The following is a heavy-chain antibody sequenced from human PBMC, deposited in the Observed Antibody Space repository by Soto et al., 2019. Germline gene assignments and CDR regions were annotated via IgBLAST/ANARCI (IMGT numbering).Heavy chain of an antibody. CDR2: ISGSGDTT. CDR1: GVTFSRLA. V-gene: IGHV3-23*01. CDR3: AKEGPYDILTDYPKNRFDH. D-gene: IGHD3-9*01. Sequence: GRSLRLSCAVSGVTFSRLAMSWVRQAPGKGLEWVSVISGSGDTTYYADSVKGRFTISRDNSKNTLYLQMDSLRAEDTAVYYCAKEGPYDILTDYPKNRFDHWGQGTLVTVSS. J-gene: IGHJ4*02.